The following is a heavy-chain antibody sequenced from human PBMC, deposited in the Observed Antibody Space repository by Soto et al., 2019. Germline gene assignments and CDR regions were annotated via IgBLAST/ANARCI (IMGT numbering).Heavy chain of an antibody. CDR1: GGSFSGYY. V-gene: IGHV4-34*01. CDR3: AVVGYRGYDQKVDAFDI. J-gene: IGHJ3*02. D-gene: IGHD5-12*01. Sequence: QVQLQQWGAGLLKPSETLSLTCAVYGGSFSGYYWSWIRQPPGKVLEWIGEINHRGSTNYNPYLKSGVTSAVDTFKNRFSRRLSSVPAADTAVYYGAVVGYRGYDQKVDAFDIGGQGTMVTVSS. CDR2: INHRGST.